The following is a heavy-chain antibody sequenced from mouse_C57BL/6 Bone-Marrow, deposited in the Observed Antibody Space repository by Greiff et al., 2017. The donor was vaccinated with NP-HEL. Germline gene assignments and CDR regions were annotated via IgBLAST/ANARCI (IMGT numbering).Heavy chain of an antibody. CDR3: ARRRFTTVVAGAMDY. J-gene: IGHJ4*01. D-gene: IGHD1-1*01. CDR1: GFTFSDYG. CDR2: ISSGSSTI. Sequence: EVQVVESGGGLVKPGGSLKLSCAASGFTFSDYGMHWVRQAPEKGLEWVAYISSGSSTIYYADTVKGRFTISRDNAKNTLFLQMTSLRSEDTAMYYCARRRFTTVVAGAMDYWGQGTSVTVSS. V-gene: IGHV5-17*01.